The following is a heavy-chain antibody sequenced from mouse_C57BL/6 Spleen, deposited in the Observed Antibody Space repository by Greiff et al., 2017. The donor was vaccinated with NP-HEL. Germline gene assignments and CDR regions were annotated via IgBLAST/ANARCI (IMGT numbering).Heavy chain of an antibody. CDR3: AREGGDAYYAMDY. V-gene: IGHV1-82*01. CDR2: IYPGDGDT. Sequence: VQRVESGPELVKPGASVKISCKASGYAFSSSWMNWVKQRPGKGLEWIGRIYPGDGDTNYNGKFKGKATLTADKSSSTAYMQLSSLTSEDSAVYFCAREGGDAYYAMDYWGQGTSVTVSS. CDR1: GYAFSSSW. J-gene: IGHJ4*01.